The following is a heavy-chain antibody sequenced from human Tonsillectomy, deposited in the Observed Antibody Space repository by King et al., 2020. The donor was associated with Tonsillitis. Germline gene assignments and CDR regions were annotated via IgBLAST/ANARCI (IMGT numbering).Heavy chain of an antibody. CDR2: ISVSVCST. D-gene: IGHD3-3*01. CDR3: AKDQVTIFGVVTNDAFDI. CDR1: GFTFSSYA. J-gene: IGHJ3*02. V-gene: IGHV3-23*04. Sequence: VQLVESGGGLVQPGGSLRLSCAASGFTFSSYAMSCVRQAPGKGLEWFSAISVSVCSTYYADSVKDRFTISKDNSKNTLYLQMKSLRAEDKAVYYCAKDQVTIFGVVTNDAFDIWGQGTMVTVSS.